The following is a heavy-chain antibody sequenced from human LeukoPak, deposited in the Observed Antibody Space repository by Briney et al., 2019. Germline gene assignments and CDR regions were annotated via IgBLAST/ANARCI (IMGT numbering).Heavy chain of an antibody. Sequence: SETLSLTCTVSGGSISSYYWSWIRQPPGKGLEWIGYIYYSGSTNYNPSLKSRVIISVDTSKNQFSLKLSSVTAADTAVYYCARGYYYGSGSLNWFDPWGQGTLVTVSS. CDR1: GGSISSYY. D-gene: IGHD3-10*01. CDR2: IYYSGST. V-gene: IGHV4-59*12. J-gene: IGHJ5*02. CDR3: ARGYYYGSGSLNWFDP.